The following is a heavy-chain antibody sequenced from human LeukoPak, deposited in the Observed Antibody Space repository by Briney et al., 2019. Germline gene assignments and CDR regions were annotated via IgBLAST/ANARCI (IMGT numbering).Heavy chain of an antibody. D-gene: IGHD3-22*01. CDR1: GDSINSLDL. CDR2: MYLSGTT. CDR3: AGLVGRYSSGLYYYYFDY. Sequence: NPSGTLSLTCTVSGDSINSLDLWSWVRQPPGKGLEWIGEMYLSGTTHSNPSVKSRVTISIDKSKNQFFLNLSSVTVADTAVYYCAGLVGRYSSGLYYYYFDYWGQGTLVTVSS. J-gene: IGHJ4*02. V-gene: IGHV4-4*02.